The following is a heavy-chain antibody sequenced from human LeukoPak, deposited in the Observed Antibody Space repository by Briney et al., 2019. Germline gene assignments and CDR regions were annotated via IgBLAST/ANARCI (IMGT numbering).Heavy chain of an antibody. CDR2: MNEDGSVK. Sequence: LPGGSLRLSCAASGFTLSKYWMTWVRKVPGKRLEWVANMNEDGSVKNYVDSVKGRFTISRDNAKNSLYLQMNSLRAEDTAVYYCARDVSPYCSDGICYDAFDIWGQETMVTVSS. V-gene: IGHV3-7*01. CDR1: GFTLSKYW. D-gene: IGHD2-15*01. J-gene: IGHJ3*02. CDR3: ARDVSPYCSDGICYDAFDI.